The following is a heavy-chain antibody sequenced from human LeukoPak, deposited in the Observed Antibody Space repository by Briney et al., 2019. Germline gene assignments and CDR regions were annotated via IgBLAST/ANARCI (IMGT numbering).Heavy chain of an antibody. CDR3: AREPPLNSGYDQTFDY. Sequence: ASVKVSCKASGYTFTSYGIRWVRQAPGQGLEWMGWISAYNGNTNYTQKLQGRVTMTTDTSTSTAYTELRSIRSDDTAVYYCAREPPLNSGYDQTFDYWGQGTLVTVSS. CDR2: ISAYNGNT. J-gene: IGHJ4*02. V-gene: IGHV1-18*01. CDR1: GYTFTSYG. D-gene: IGHD5-12*01.